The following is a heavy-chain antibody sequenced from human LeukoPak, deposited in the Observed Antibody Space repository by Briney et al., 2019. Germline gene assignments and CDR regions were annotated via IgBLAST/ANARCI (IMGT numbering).Heavy chain of an antibody. CDR3: ARAIVVVPAARDAMVDYYYYGMDV. Sequence: SVKVSCMASGGTFSSYAISWVRQAPGQGLEWMGRIIPIFGIANYAQKFQGRVTITADKSTSTAYMELSSLRSEDTAVYYCARAIVVVPAARDAMVDYYYYGMDVWGQGTTVAVSS. J-gene: IGHJ6*02. CDR1: GGTFSSYA. CDR2: IIPIFGIA. V-gene: IGHV1-69*04. D-gene: IGHD2-2*01.